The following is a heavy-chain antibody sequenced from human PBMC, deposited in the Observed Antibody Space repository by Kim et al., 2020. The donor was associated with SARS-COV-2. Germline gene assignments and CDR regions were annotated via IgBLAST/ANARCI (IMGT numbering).Heavy chain of an antibody. CDR1: GFTFDDYA. V-gene: IGHV3-9*01. Sequence: GGSLRLSCAASGFTFDDYAMHWVRQAPGKGLEWVSGISWNSGSIGYADSVKGRFTISRDNAKNSLYLQMNSLRAEDTALYYCAKAHGDYYYYGMDVWGQG. CDR3: AKAHGDYYYYGMDV. CDR2: ISWNSGSI. D-gene: IGHD4-17*01. J-gene: IGHJ6*02.